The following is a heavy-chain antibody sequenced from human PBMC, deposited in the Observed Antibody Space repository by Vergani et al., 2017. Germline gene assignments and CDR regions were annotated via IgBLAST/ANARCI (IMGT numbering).Heavy chain of an antibody. J-gene: IGHJ4*02. Sequence: QVQLQQWGAGLLKPSETLSLTCAVYGGSFSGYYWSWIRQPPGKGLEWIGSIYYSGSTYYNPSLKSRVTISVDTSKNQFSLKLRSVTAADTAVYYCARLSHTMIVVLWGQGTMVTVSS. V-gene: IGHV4-34*01. CDR2: IYYSGST. CDR3: ARLSHTMIVVL. D-gene: IGHD3-22*01. CDR1: GGSFSGYY.